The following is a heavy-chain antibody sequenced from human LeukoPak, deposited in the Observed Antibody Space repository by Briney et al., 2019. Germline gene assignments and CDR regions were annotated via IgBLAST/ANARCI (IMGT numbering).Heavy chain of an antibody. Sequence: SVKVSCKASGGTFSSYAISWVRQAPGQGLEWMGRIISIFGTANYAQKFQGRVTITTDESTSTAYMELSSLRSEDTAVYYCARDQAYYYDSSGYPEADAFDIWGQGTMVTVSS. CDR1: GGTFSSYA. CDR2: IISIFGTA. CDR3: ARDQAYYYDSSGYPEADAFDI. V-gene: IGHV1-69*05. D-gene: IGHD3-22*01. J-gene: IGHJ3*02.